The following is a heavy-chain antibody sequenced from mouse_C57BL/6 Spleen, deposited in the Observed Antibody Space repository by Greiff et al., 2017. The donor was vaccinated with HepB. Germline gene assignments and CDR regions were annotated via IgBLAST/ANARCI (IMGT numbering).Heavy chain of an antibody. V-gene: IGHV1-69*01. CDR3: ARYAEGNAMDY. CDR2: IDPSDSYT. J-gene: IGHJ4*01. CDR1: GYTFTSYW. Sequence: QVQLQQPGAELVMPGASVKLSCKASGYTFTSYWMHWVKQRPGQGLEWIGEIDPSDSYTNYNQKFKGKSTLTVDKSSSTAYMQLSSLTSEDSAIYYCARYAEGNAMDYWGQGTSVTVSS.